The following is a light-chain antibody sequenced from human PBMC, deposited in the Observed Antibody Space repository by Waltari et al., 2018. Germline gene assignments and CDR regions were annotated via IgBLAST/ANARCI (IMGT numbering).Light chain of an antibody. J-gene: IGKJ4*01. CDR3: QQSYNTPLT. CDR1: QSISTY. Sequence: DIQMTQSPSSLSASVGDRVTITCRASQSISTYLNWYQQKPGIAPNLLIYGASTLQSGVPSRFSGSGSGTDFTLTISSQQPEDFATYFCQQSYNTPLTFGGGTKVEIK. V-gene: IGKV1-39*01. CDR2: GAS.